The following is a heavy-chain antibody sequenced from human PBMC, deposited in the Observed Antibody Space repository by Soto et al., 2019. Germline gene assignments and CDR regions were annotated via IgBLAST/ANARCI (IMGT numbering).Heavy chain of an antibody. Sequence: SQTLSLTCAISGDSVSSNTASWNWIRQSPSRGLEWLGRTYFRSKWYNDYAVSVKSRIIINPDTSNSQFSLQLNSVTPEDTAVYFCAKGDNLGPKTGYAFDPWGQGIMVTVSS. J-gene: IGHJ5*02. CDR1: GDSVSSNTAS. CDR2: TYFRSKWYN. V-gene: IGHV6-1*01. CDR3: AKGDNLGPKTGYAFDP. D-gene: IGHD5-12*01.